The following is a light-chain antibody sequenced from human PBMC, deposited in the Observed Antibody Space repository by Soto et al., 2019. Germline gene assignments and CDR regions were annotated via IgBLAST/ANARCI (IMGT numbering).Light chain of an antibody. J-gene: IGLJ2*01. V-gene: IGLV1-44*01. CDR2: NND. CDR3: AAWDDSLNAVV. CDR1: SSNIGSNT. Sequence: QSVLTQPPSASGTPGQRVTVSCSGGSSNIGSNTVNWYQHLTGAAPKLLMFNNDQRPSGVPDRYSGSKSGTSASLAISGFQSEDEATYYCAAWDDSLNAVVFGGGTKVTVL.